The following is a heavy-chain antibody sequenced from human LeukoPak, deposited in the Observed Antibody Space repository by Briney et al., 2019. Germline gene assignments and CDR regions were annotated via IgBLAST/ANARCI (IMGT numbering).Heavy chain of an antibody. V-gene: IGHV4-59*01. D-gene: IGHD3-3*01. Sequence: SETLSLTCTVSGGSISSYYGSWIRQPPGKGLEWIGYIYYIGSTNYIPSLKSRVTISVETSKNQFSLKLSSVTAADTAVYYCARDLKRTIFGVVIGDYYMDVWGKGTTVTVSS. CDR3: ARDLKRTIFGVVIGDYYMDV. CDR2: IYYIGST. CDR1: GGSISSYY. J-gene: IGHJ6*03.